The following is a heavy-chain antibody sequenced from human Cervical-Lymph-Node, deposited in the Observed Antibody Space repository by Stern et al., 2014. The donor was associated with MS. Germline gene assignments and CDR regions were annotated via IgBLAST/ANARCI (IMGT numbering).Heavy chain of an antibody. V-gene: IGHV3-23*04. CDR1: GFTFTNFA. CDR3: GKDLHSWSADP. Sequence: EVQLVESGGTLVQPGGSLRLSCAGSGFTFTNFALTWIRQAPGTGLEWDSGSGTDGGTHFAEYARGRFSLSRANSKTTLYLPMGRLRVEDTAVYYCGKDLHSWSADPWGQGTLVTVSS. CDR2: SGTDGGT. J-gene: IGHJ5*02. D-gene: IGHD1-1*01.